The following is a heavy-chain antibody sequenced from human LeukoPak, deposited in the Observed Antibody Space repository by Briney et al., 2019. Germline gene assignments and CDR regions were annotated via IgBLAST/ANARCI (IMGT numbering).Heavy chain of an antibody. CDR1: GFTFSSYS. V-gene: IGHV3-21*01. CDR2: ISSSSSYI. Sequence: PGGSLRLSCAASGFTFSSYSMNWVRQAPGKGLEWVSSISSSSSYIYYADSVKGRFTISRDNAKNSLYLQMNSLRAEDTAVYYCARDNNRGYSYGAFDYWGQGTLVTVSS. D-gene: IGHD5-18*01. J-gene: IGHJ4*02. CDR3: ARDNNRGYSYGAFDY.